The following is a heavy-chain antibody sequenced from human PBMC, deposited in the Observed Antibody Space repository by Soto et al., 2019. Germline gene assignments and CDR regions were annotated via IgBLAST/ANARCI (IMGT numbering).Heavy chain of an antibody. V-gene: IGHV1-2*02. D-gene: IGHD6-19*01. Sequence: ASVKVSCKASGYTFTGYYMHWVRQAPGQGLEWMGWINPNSGGTNYAQKFQGRVTMTRDTSISTAYMELSRLRSDDTAVYYCARVHVMVVAGSTFDYWGHGTLVTVSS. J-gene: IGHJ4*01. CDR3: ARVHVMVVAGSTFDY. CDR1: GYTFTGYY. CDR2: INPNSGGT.